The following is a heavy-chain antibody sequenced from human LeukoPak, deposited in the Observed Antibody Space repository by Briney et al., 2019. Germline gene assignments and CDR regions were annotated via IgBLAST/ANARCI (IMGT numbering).Heavy chain of an antibody. CDR3: ARVSPPATAPRTYFDY. CDR2: INHSGST. D-gene: IGHD2-21*02. V-gene: IGHV4-34*01. Sequence: PSETLSLTCTVSGGSISSYYWSWIRQPPGKGLEWIGEINHSGSTNYNPSLKSRVTISVDTSKNQFSLKLSSVTAADTAVYYCARVSPPATAPRTYFDYWGQGTLVTVSS. J-gene: IGHJ4*02. CDR1: GGSISSYY.